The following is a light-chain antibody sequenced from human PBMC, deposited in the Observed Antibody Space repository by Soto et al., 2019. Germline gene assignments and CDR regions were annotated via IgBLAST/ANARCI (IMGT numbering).Light chain of an antibody. CDR3: QQYINWPLT. V-gene: IGKV3D-15*01. CDR1: QNVGRD. Sequence: EIVMTQSPASLSVSPGERTTLSCRAPQNVGRDLAWHQQKPGQAPRLLIYGASTRATGIPARFTGSGSGTEFTLTISSLQSEDSAVYHCQQYINWPLTFGGGTKVEIK. J-gene: IGKJ4*01. CDR2: GAS.